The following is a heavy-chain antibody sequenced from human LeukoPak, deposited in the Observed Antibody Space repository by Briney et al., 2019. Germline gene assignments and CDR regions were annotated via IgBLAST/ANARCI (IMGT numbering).Heavy chain of an antibody. V-gene: IGHV3-30*02. CDR2: IRYDGSNI. J-gene: IGHJ4*02. CDR1: GFSFSSFG. D-gene: IGHD4-23*01. CDR3: ARDYGGSSPFDY. Sequence: GGSLRLSCAASGFSFSSFGMHWVRQGPGKGLEWVAFIRYDGSNIYYADSVKGRFTISRDNAKNSLYLQMNSLRAEDTAVYHCARDYGGSSPFDYWGQGTLVTVSS.